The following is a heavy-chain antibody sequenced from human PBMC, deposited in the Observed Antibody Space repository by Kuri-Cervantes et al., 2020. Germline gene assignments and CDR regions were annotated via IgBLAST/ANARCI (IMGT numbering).Heavy chain of an antibody. J-gene: IGHJ5*02. Sequence: ASVKVSCKASGYTFTSYYMHWVRQAPGQGLEWMGIINPSGGSTSYAQKFQGRVTITADESTSTAYMELSSLRSEDTAVYYCARGAVAGRLYNWVDPWGQGTLVTVSS. CDR3: ARGAVAGRLYNWVDP. V-gene: IGHV1-46*01. D-gene: IGHD6-19*01. CDR1: GYTFTSYY. CDR2: INPSGGST.